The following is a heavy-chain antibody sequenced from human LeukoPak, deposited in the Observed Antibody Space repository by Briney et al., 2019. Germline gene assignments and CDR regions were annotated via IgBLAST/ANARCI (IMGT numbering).Heavy chain of an antibody. V-gene: IGHV3-21*04. CDR3: AKEGSVGYCSSTSCALDY. J-gene: IGHJ4*02. CDR2: ISSSSSYI. CDR1: GFTFSSYA. D-gene: IGHD2-2*01. Sequence: GGSLRLSCAASGFTFSSYAMSWVRQAPGKGLEWVSSISSSSSYIYYADSVKGRFTISRDNAKNSLYLQMNSLRAEDTALYYCAKEGSVGYCSSTSCALDYWGQGTLVTVSS.